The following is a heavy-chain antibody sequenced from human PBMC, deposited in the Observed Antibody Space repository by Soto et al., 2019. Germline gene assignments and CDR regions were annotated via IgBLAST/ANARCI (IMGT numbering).Heavy chain of an antibody. D-gene: IGHD2-21*02. CDR2: IIPIFGTA. J-gene: IGHJ5*02. V-gene: IGHV1-69*01. Sequence: QVQLVQSGAEVKKPGSSVKVSCKASGGTFSSYAISWVRQAPGQGLEWMGGIIPIFGTANYAQKFQGRVTITADETTRTADLALSSLRSEDTAVYYCATSPPTARSSGWFDPWGQGTLVTVSS. CDR3: ATSPPTARSSGWFDP. CDR1: GGTFSSYA.